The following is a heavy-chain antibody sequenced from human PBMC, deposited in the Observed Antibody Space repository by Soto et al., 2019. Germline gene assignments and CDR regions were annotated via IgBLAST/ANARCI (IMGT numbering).Heavy chain of an antibody. CDR2: INPSGDTT. CDR1: GYTFNAYS. Sequence: GASVKVSCKAAGYTFNAYSVHWVRQAPGQRLEWMGMINPSGDTTTYAQNFQGRVTMTRDTSTTTVYMELGGLRSEDTAVYYCARDWALDYWGQGTLVTVSS. D-gene: IGHD7-27*01. CDR3: ARDWALDY. J-gene: IGHJ4*02. V-gene: IGHV1-46*02.